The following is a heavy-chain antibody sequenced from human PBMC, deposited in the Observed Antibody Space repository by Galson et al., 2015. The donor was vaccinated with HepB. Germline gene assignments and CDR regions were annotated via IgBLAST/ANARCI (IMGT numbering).Heavy chain of an antibody. CDR2: IISKIDGGTT. J-gene: IGHJ4*02. D-gene: IGHD3-3*01. Sequence: SLRLSCAVSRFTFSHAWMSWVRQAPGKGLEWVGRIISKIDGGTTDYAAPVKGRFTISRDDSKNTLYLQMNSLKTEDTAVYFCATGDFWSLFDFWGQGTLVSVSS. CDR1: RFTFSHAW. CDR3: ATGDFWSLFDF. V-gene: IGHV3-15*01.